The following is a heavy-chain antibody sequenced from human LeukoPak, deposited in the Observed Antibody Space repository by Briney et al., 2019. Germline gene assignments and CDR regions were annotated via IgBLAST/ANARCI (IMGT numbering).Heavy chain of an antibody. CDR2: ISANGGRT. D-gene: IGHD6-19*01. CDR3: VKKGLSLDYYAMDV. J-gene: IGHJ6*02. Sequence: GGSLRLSCPASGFTFSSYAMSWVRQAPGNGLEWVAGISANGGRTYDAASVRGRFTISRDNSKNTLYLQMNSLRGEDTAIYYGVKKGLSLDYYAMDVWGPGTTVTVSS. CDR1: GFTFSSYA. V-gene: IGHV3-23*01.